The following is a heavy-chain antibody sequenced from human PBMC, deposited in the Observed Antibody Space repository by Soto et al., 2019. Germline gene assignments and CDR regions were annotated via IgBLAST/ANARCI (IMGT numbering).Heavy chain of an antibody. CDR3: ARHRDDLDY. D-gene: IGHD3-3*01. CDR2: IYYSGST. Sequence: PSETLSLTCTVPGGSISSYYWSWIRQPPGKGLELIGYIYYSGSTNYNPSLNSRFTISVDTSKNQFSLKLSSVTAADTAVYYCARHRDDLDYWGQGTLVTVSS. V-gene: IGHV4-59*01. J-gene: IGHJ4*02. CDR1: GGSISSYY.